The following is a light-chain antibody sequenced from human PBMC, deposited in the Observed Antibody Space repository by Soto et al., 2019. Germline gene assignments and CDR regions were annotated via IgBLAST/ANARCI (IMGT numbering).Light chain of an antibody. CDR2: EVT. CDR3: SSYTNINTRACV. V-gene: IGLV2-14*01. CDR1: SGDIGSYNR. Sequence: QSALTQPASVSGSPGQSITIYCNGTSGDIGSYNRVSWYQQHPGKAPKLIIYEVTDRPSGVSNRFSGSKSGNTASLTISGLQAEDEAEYYCSSYTNINTRACVFGTGTKVTVL. J-gene: IGLJ1*01.